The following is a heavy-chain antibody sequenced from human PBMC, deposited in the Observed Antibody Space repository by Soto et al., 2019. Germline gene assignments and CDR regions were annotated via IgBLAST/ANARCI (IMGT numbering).Heavy chain of an antibody. J-gene: IGHJ4*02. Sequence: GGSLRLSCAASGFTFSSYAMSWVRQAPGKGLEWVSGINGSGASTYYADSEKGRVTISRDNSKNTLYLQMNRLGAEDTAIYYCAKQQTRSTSSPIDYWGQGTLVTVSS. V-gene: IGHV3-23*01. CDR1: GFTFSSYA. D-gene: IGHD2-2*01. CDR3: AKQQTRSTSSPIDY. CDR2: INGSGAST.